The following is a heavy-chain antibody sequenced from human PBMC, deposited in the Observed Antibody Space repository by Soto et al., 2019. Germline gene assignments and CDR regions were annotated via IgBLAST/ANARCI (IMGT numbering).Heavy chain of an antibody. Sequence: VKVSCKASGGTFSSYAISWVRQAPGQGLEWMGGIIPIFGTANYAQKFQGRVTITADESTSTAYMELSSLRSEDTAVYYCARVPGYSSSSGEWFDPWGQGTLVTVSS. J-gene: IGHJ5*02. CDR2: IIPIFGTA. V-gene: IGHV1-69*01. CDR1: GGTFSSYA. D-gene: IGHD6-6*01. CDR3: ARVPGYSSSSGEWFDP.